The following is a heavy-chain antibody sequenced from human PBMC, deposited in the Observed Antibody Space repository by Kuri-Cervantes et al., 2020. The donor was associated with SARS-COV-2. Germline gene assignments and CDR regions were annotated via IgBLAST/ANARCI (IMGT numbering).Heavy chain of an antibody. D-gene: IGHD4-17*01. Sequence: LSLTCAASGFTFSSYEMNWVRQAPGKGLEWVSYISSSGSTIYYADSVKGRFTISRDNAKNSLHLQMNSLRAEDTAAYYCARAPTVTLDYWGQGTLVTVSS. CDR1: GFTFSSYE. J-gene: IGHJ4*02. V-gene: IGHV3-48*03. CDR3: ARAPTVTLDY. CDR2: ISSSGSTI.